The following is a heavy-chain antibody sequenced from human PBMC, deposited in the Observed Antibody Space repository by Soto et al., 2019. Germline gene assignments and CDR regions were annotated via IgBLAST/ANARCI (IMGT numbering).Heavy chain of an antibody. CDR1: GYSISSSNW. J-gene: IGHJ5*02. CDR2: IYYSGTT. CDR3: ARFFGDYKNWFDP. D-gene: IGHD3-16*01. Sequence: SETLSLTCAVSGYSISSSNWWGWIRQPPGKGLEWIGYIYYSGTTYYNPSLKSRVTMSLDTSKNQFSLKLSSVTAADTAVYYCARFFGDYKNWFDPWGQGTLVTGSS. V-gene: IGHV4-28*01.